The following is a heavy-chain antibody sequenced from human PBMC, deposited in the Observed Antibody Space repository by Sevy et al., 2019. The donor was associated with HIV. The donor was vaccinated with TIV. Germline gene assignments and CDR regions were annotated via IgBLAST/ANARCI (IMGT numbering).Heavy chain of an antibody. D-gene: IGHD1-1*01. CDR2: ISYDGSNK. CDR3: ARVDNRLSSDWNEYFQH. CDR1: GFTFSSYA. Sequence: GGSLRLSCAASGFTFSSYAMHWVRQAPGKGLEWVAVISYDGSNKYYADSVKGRFTISRDNSKNTLYLQMNSLRAEDTAVYYCARVDNRLSSDWNEYFQHWGQGTLVTVSS. V-gene: IGHV3-30-3*01. J-gene: IGHJ1*01.